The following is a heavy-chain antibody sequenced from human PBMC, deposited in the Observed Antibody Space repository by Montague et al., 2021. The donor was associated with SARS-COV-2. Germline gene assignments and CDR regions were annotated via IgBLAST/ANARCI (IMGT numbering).Heavy chain of an antibody. Sequence: SETLSLTCTVSGYSISSGYYWGWIRQPPGKGLEWIGSIYHSGSTYYNPSLKSRVTISVDTSKNQFSLKLSSVTAADTAVYYCARDRPPVATTFYYYYYGMDVWGQGTTVTVSS. CDR2: IYHSGST. CDR1: GYSISSGYY. J-gene: IGHJ6*02. V-gene: IGHV4-38-2*02. CDR3: ARDRPPVATTFYYYYYGMDV. D-gene: IGHD5-12*01.